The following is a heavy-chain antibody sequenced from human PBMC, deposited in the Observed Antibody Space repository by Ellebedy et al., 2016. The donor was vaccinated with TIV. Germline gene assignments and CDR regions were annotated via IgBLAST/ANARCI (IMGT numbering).Heavy chain of an antibody. V-gene: IGHV1-46*01. D-gene: IGHD6-6*01. Sequence: AASVKVSCKASGYTFTNYYMNWVRQATGQGLEWMGIIHPSGGSTTYAQKFQGRVTMTRDTSTSTVYMELSSLTSEDTAVYYCAREDLLASSSPDHYGMDVWGHGTTVTVSS. J-gene: IGHJ6*02. CDR1: GYTFTNYY. CDR2: IHPSGGST. CDR3: AREDLLASSSPDHYGMDV.